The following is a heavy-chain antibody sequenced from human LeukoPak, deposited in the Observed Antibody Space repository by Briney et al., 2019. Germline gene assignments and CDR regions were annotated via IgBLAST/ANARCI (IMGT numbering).Heavy chain of an antibody. D-gene: IGHD3-16*01. Sequence: LPGGSLRLSCAASGFTFSSYSMNWVRQAPGKGLEWVSYISSSGSTIYYADSVKGRFTIPRDNAKNSLYLQMNSLRAEDTAVYYCASIPMITFGGVKIFDYWGQGTLVTVSS. V-gene: IGHV3-48*04. CDR1: GFTFSSYS. CDR3: ASIPMITFGGVKIFDY. CDR2: ISSSGSTI. J-gene: IGHJ4*02.